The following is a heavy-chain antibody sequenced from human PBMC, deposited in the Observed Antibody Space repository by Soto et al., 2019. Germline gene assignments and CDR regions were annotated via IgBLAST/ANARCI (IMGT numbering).Heavy chain of an antibody. CDR1: GYSMRIGGYY. J-gene: IGHJ5*02. Sequence: QVHLQESGPGLVKPSQTLCLTCSVSGYSMRIGGYYWSWIRQLQGKGLEWIGYIYYSGSTNYNPSVKSRVTISVDTSKNQFSLRLSYVTAADTAVYYCARGKGSGRARDWFDTWGQGTRVTVSS. D-gene: IGHD3-10*01. CDR2: IYYSGST. V-gene: IGHV4-31*03. CDR3: ARGKGSGRARDWFDT.